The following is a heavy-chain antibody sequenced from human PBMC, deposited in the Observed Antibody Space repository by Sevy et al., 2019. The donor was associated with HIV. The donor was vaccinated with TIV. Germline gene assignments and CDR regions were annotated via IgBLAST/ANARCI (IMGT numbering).Heavy chain of an antibody. CDR3: ARHAFTYGYQPHYFDN. D-gene: IGHD5-18*01. V-gene: IGHV4-39*01. J-gene: IGHJ4*02. Sequence: SETLSLTCSLSGGSISAKNYFWGWIRQPPGKGLEWIGSVYYSGSASYSPSLQSRVGISVDTSKNHFSLKLSSLNATDTTFYYCARHAFTYGYQPHYFDNWGQGTLVTVSS. CDR2: VYYSGSA. CDR1: GGSISAKNYF.